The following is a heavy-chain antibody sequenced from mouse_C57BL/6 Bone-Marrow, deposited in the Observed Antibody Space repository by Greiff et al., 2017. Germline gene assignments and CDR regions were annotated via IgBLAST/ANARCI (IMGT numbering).Heavy chain of an antibody. J-gene: IGHJ3*01. D-gene: IGHD1-1*01. CDR2: ISDGGSYT. CDR1: GFSFNTYA. V-gene: IGHV5-4*01. Sequence: EVQVVESGGGLVQPKGSLKLSCAASGFSFNTYAMNWVRQAPEKRLEWVATISDGGSYTYYPDNVKGRFTISRDNAKNNLYLQMSHLKSEDTAMYYCARSSYYYGSLFAYWGQGTLVTVSA. CDR3: ARSSYYYGSLFAY.